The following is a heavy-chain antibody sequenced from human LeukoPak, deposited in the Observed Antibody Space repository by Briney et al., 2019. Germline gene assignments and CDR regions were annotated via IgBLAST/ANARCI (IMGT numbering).Heavy chain of an antibody. V-gene: IGHV4-30-4*08. CDR1: GGSISSGDYY. Sequence: PSETLSLTCTVSGGSISSGDYYWSWIRQPPGKGLEWIGYIYYSGSTYYNPSLKSRVTISVDTSKNQFSLKLSSVTAADTAVYYCARDRGERRPYYFDYWGQGTLVTVSS. J-gene: IGHJ4*02. D-gene: IGHD3-16*01. CDR2: IYYSGST. CDR3: ARDRGERRPYYFDY.